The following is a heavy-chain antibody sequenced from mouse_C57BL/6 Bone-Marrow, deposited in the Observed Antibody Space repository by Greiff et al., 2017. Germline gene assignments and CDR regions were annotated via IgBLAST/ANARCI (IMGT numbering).Heavy chain of an antibody. Sequence: DVMLVESGGGLVKPGGSLKLSCAASGFTFSDYGMHWVRQAPEKGLEWVAYISSGSSTIYYADTVKGRFTISRDNAKNTLFLQMTSLRSEDTAMYYCARFDRLGYFDVWGTGTTVTVSS. CDR2: ISSGSSTI. J-gene: IGHJ1*03. CDR3: ARFDRLGYFDV. CDR1: GFTFSDYG. V-gene: IGHV5-17*01.